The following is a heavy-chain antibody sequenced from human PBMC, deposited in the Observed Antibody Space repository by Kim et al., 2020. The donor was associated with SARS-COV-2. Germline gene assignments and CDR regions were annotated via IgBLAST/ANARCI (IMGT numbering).Heavy chain of an antibody. D-gene: IGHD3-16*01. CDR3: ATSNGVYEYN. V-gene: IGHV4-59*13. Sequence: SETLSLTCTVSGGSISSYYWTWMRQPPGKGLEWIGFFYDSGNINYNPSLKSRVSMSVDTSKNHFSLNLTSVTAADTAVSYCATSNGVYEYNWGQGTLVTV. J-gene: IGHJ4*02. CDR1: GGSISSYY. CDR2: FYDSGNI.